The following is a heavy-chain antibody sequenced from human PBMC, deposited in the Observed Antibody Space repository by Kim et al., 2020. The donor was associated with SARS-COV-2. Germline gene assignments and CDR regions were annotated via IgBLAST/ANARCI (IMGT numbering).Heavy chain of an antibody. Sequence: GGSLRLSCAASGFTFSSYAMSWVRQAPGKGLEWVSAISGSGGSTYYADSVKGRFTISRDNSKNTLYLQMNSLRAEDTAVYYCAKDFGMVYAKLSGSSWYLDYWGQGTLVTVSS. CDR1: GFTFSSYA. D-gene: IGHD2-8*01. CDR3: AKDFGMVYAKLSGSSWYLDY. V-gene: IGHV3-23*01. J-gene: IGHJ4*02. CDR2: ISGSGGST.